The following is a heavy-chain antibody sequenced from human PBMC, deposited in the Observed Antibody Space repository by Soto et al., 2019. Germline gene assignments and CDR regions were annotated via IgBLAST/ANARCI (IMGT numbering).Heavy chain of an antibody. D-gene: IGHD5-12*01. CDR3: ARDAATIASFDY. V-gene: IGHV1-69*04. CDR1: GGTFSSYT. CDR2: IIPILGIA. Sequence: ASVKVSCKASGGTFSSYTISWVSKAPGQGLEWMGRIIPILGIANYAQKFQGRVTITADKSTSTAYMELSSLRSEDTAVYYCARDAATIASFDYWGQGTLVTVS. J-gene: IGHJ4*02.